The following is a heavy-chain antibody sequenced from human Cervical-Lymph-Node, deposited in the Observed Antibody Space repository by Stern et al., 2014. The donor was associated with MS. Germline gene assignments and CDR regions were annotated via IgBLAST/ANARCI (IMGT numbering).Heavy chain of an antibody. CDR3: VKDKPCSFGELCFESGWFES. J-gene: IGHJ5*01. CDR2: ILPIHGVA. CDR1: GDTFSTNG. D-gene: IGHD3-10*01. V-gene: IGHV1-69*01. Sequence: QVQLVQSGAEVTKPGSSVKVSCKASGDTFSTNGFSWGRQAPGQGLEWMGGILPIHGVANYAQKFQGRVTITADESTNTAYIELNSLTSDDTAVYYCVKDKPCSFGELCFESGWFESWGQGTLVTVSS.